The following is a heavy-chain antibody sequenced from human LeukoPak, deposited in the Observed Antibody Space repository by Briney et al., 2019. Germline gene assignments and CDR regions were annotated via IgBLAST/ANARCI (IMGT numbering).Heavy chain of an antibody. D-gene: IGHD5-24*01. J-gene: IGHJ4*02. V-gene: IGHV4-34*01. CDR3: ARGRDPY. Sequence: SETLSLTCAVYGGSFSGYYWTWICQPPGRGLEWIGEINHSGSTNYNPSLKSRVTISVDTSKSQFSLKLNSVTAADTAMYYCARGRDPYWGQGTLVTVSS. CDR1: GGSFSGYY. CDR2: INHSGST.